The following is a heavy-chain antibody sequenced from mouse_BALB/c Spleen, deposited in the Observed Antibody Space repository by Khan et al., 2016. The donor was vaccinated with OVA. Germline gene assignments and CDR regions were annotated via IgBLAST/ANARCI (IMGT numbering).Heavy chain of an antibody. V-gene: IGHV3-2*02. J-gene: IGHJ4*01. D-gene: IGHD1-1*01. CDR2: ISYSGST. CDR3: AKQNYYGYALDY. CDR1: GYSITSNYA. Sequence: EVQLQESGPGLVKPSQSLSLTCTVTGYSITSNYAWSWIRQFPGNKLEWMGYISYSGSTNYNPSLKSPISVTRDTSENPFFLQLNSVTTEDTATYYCAKQNYYGYALDYWGQGTSVTVSS.